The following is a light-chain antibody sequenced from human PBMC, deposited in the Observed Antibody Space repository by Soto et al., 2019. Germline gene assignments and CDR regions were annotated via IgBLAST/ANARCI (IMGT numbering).Light chain of an antibody. V-gene: IGKV1-33*01. Sequence: DMQMTQSPSSLSAAVGDRVTFTCPASQDIYKYLKWYQQKPGKAPKLLIYDASNLERGVPSRFSGSGSGTDFSLTVDSLQPEDTATYYCQQYDHPPYTFGQGTRLEIK. CDR2: DAS. J-gene: IGKJ5*01. CDR1: QDIYKY. CDR3: QQYDHPPYT.